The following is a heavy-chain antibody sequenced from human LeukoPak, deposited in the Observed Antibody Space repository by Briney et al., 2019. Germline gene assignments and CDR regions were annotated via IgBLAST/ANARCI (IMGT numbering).Heavy chain of an antibody. D-gene: IGHD1-26*01. J-gene: IGHJ6*03. CDR2: ISGSGGST. V-gene: IGHV3-23*01. CDR3: ARDPYSGSYGNYYYYFMDV. Sequence: PGGSLRLSCAASGFTFDNYAMSWVRQAPGKGLEWVSVISGSGGSTEYTDSVKGRFTISRDNAKNSLYLQMNSLRAEDTAVYYCARDPYSGSYGNYYYYFMDVWGKGTTVTISS. CDR1: GFTFDNYA.